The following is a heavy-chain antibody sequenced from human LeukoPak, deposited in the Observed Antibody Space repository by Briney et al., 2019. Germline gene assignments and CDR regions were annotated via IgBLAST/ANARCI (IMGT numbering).Heavy chain of an antibody. D-gene: IGHD6-13*01. J-gene: IGHJ6*02. CDR1: GGSFSGYY. CDR3: VRDSRYGSGWFEDGLDF. Sequence: SETLSLTCAVYGGSFSGYYWSWIRQPPGKGLGWIGEINHSGSTNYNPSLKSRVTISVDTSKNQFSLKLSSVTAADTAVYYCVRDSRYGSGWFEDGLDFWGQGTTVTVSS. CDR2: INHSGST. V-gene: IGHV4-34*01.